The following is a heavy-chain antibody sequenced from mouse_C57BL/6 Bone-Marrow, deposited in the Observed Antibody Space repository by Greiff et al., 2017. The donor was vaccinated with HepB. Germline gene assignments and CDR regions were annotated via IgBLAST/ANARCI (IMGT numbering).Heavy chain of an antibody. CDR1: GYTFTSYG. V-gene: IGHV1-81*01. D-gene: IGHD1-1*01. Sequence: QVQLKESGAELARPGASVKLSCKASGYTFTSYGISWVKQSTGQGLEWIGEVDPRSGNTYYNEKFKGKATLTADKSSSTAYMVLRSLTSEDSAVYFCAGYYGRSYGYWGQGTTLTVAS. J-gene: IGHJ2*01. CDR2: VDPRSGNT. CDR3: AGYYGRSYGY.